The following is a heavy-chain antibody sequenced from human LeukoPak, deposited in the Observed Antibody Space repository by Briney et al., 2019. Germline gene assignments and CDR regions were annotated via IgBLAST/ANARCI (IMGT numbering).Heavy chain of an antibody. CDR3: AKSTSNDGGDYYYYMDV. V-gene: IGHV3-30*02. CDR1: GFTFSSYN. J-gene: IGHJ6*03. CDR2: IRYDGSNK. D-gene: IGHD2-2*01. Sequence: GGSLRLSCAASGFTFSSYNMNWVRQAPGKGLEWVAFIRYDGSNKYYADSVKGRFTISRDNSKNTLYLQMNSLRAEDTAVYYCAKSTSNDGGDYYYYMDVWGKGTTVTISS.